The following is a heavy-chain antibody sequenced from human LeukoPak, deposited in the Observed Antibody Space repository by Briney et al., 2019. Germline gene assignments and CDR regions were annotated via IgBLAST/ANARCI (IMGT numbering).Heavy chain of an antibody. Sequence: GGSLRLSCAASGFIVSNNYMSWVRQAPGKGLEWVSVIYSGGSTYYADSVKGRFTISRDNSKNTVYLQMNSLRAEDTAVYYCARYYYDSSGYPYYFDYWGQGTLSPSPQ. CDR1: GFIVSNNY. V-gene: IGHV3-53*01. J-gene: IGHJ4*02. CDR2: IYSGGST. CDR3: ARYYYDSSGYPYYFDY. D-gene: IGHD3-22*01.